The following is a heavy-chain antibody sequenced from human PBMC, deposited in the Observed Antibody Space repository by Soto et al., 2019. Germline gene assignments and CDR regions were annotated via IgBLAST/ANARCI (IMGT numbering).Heavy chain of an antibody. CDR1: GYTFTSYD. CDR2: MNPNSGNT. Sequence: QVQLVQSGAEVKKPGASVKVSCKASGYTFTSYDINWVRQAAGQGLEWMGWMNPNSGNTGYAQKFQGRVTMTRNTSISTAYMELSSMRSEDTAVYYRAREYNWSQRFDPWGQGTLVTVSS. J-gene: IGHJ5*02. V-gene: IGHV1-8*01. CDR3: AREYNWSQRFDP. D-gene: IGHD1-20*01.